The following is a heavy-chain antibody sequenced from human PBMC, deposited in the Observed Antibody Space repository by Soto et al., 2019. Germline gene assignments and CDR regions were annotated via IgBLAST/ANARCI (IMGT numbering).Heavy chain of an antibody. CDR3: ARALRDIVVVPAAIRRYYYYYGMDV. Sequence: ASVKVSCKASGYTFTSYDINWVRQATGQGLEWMGWMNPNSGNTGYAQKFQGRVTMTRNTSISTAYMELSSLRSEDTAVYYCARALRDIVVVPAAIRRYYYYYGMDVWGQGTTVTVS. J-gene: IGHJ6*02. CDR2: MNPNSGNT. CDR1: GYTFTSYD. V-gene: IGHV1-8*01. D-gene: IGHD2-2*02.